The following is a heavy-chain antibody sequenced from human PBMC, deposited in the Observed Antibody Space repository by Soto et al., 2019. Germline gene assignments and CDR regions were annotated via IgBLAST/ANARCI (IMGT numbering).Heavy chain of an antibody. CDR3: ARGRLFKYYDILTGYYRVLAFDP. J-gene: IGHJ5*02. Sequence: SETLSLTCAVYGGSFSGYYWSWIRQPPGKGLEWIGEINHSGSTNYNPSLKSRVTISVDTSKNQFSLKLSSVTAADTAVYYCARGRLFKYYDILTGYYRVLAFDPWGQGTLVTVSS. V-gene: IGHV4-34*01. CDR1: GGSFSGYY. CDR2: INHSGST. D-gene: IGHD3-9*01.